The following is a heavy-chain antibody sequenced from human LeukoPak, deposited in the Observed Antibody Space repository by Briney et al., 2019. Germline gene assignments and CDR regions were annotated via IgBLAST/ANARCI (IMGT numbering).Heavy chain of an antibody. Sequence: EASVKVSCKASGYTFTGYYMHWVRQAPGQGLEWMGWINPNSVGTNYAQKFQGRVTMTRDTSISTAYMELSRLRSDDTAVYYCARASGSYRPETDYWGQGTLVTVSS. CDR2: INPNSVGT. D-gene: IGHD1-26*01. J-gene: IGHJ4*02. CDR3: ARASGSYRPETDY. V-gene: IGHV1-2*02. CDR1: GYTFTGYY.